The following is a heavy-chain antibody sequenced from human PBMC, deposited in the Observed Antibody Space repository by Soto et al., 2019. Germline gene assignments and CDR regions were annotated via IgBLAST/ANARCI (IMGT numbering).Heavy chain of an antibody. J-gene: IGHJ4*02. CDR3: AEGYCSTTSCSFDY. CDR2: ISGSGGST. D-gene: IGHD2-2*01. CDR1: GFTFSNFA. Sequence: PGGSLRLSCAASGFTFSNFAMNWVRQAPGRGLEWVSVISGSGGSTYYADSVKGRFTISRDNSKNTLYLQMNSLRAEDTAVYYCAEGYCSTTSCSFDYWGQGTLVTVSS. V-gene: IGHV3-23*01.